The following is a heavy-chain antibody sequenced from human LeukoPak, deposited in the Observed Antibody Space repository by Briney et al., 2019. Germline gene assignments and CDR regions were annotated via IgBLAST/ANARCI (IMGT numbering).Heavy chain of an antibody. Sequence: ASVKVSCKASGYTFTSYYMHWVRQAPGQGLEWMGIINPSGGSTGYAQKFQGRVTMTRDMSTSTVYMELSSLRSEDTAVYYCARWYSSSSAAWWFDPWGQGTLVTVSS. CDR3: ARWYSSSSAAWWFDP. D-gene: IGHD6-6*01. V-gene: IGHV1-46*01. CDR2: INPSGGST. J-gene: IGHJ5*02. CDR1: GYTFTSYY.